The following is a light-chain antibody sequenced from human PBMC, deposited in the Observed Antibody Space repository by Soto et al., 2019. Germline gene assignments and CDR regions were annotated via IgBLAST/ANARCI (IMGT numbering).Light chain of an antibody. V-gene: IGKV3-15*01. CDR2: DAS. CDR3: QQYKNWPLST. Sequence: EIPMTQSPATLSVSPGERVTLSCRASQGVSGNLAWYQKKPGQAPRLIVYDASTRASGLPARFSGSGYGTEFTLTISSLQSEDFAVYYCQQYKNWPLSTFGQGTKVEIK. CDR1: QGVSGN. J-gene: IGKJ1*01.